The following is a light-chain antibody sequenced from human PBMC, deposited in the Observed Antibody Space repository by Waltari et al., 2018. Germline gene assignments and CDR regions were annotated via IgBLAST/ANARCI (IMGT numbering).Light chain of an antibody. V-gene: IGLV3-21*04. J-gene: IGLJ1*01. CDR3: HVWHPDVDPGV. CDR1: NIGTSS. CDR2: YDS. Sequence: SYVVTQPPSVSVAPGETAPIPCGGDNIGTSSLHWYQRKAGQAPVLVIFYDSDRPSGIPERFSGSNSGNTATLTISRVEAGDEASYYCHVWHPDVDPGVFGTGTEVTVL.